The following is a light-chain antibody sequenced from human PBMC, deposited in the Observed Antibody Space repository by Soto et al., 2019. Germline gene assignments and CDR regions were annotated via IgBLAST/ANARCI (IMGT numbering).Light chain of an antibody. CDR3: AAWDDSLNGYV. Sequence: QSVLSQPPSASETPGQRVTISCSGSSSSIGSNIVNWYQHVPGSAPKILIYTNDQRPSGVPDRFSGAKSGTSASLAISGLQSDDEADYYCAAWDDSLNGYVFGTGTKLTVL. CDR2: TND. CDR1: SSSIGSNI. J-gene: IGLJ1*01. V-gene: IGLV1-44*01.